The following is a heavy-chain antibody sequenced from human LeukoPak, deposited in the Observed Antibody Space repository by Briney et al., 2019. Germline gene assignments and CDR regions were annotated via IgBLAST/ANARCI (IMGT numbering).Heavy chain of an antibody. CDR1: GYTFTSYC. CDR3: ASIAVDGITRPSWFDP. D-gene: IGHD6-19*01. J-gene: IGHJ5*02. CDR2: INPNNGDT. Sequence: GASVKVSCKASGYTFTSYCMNWVRQAPGQGLEWMGWINPNNGDTNYAQKLQGRVTMTRDTSISTAYMELSRLRSDDTPVYYCASIAVDGITRPSWFDPGGEGTLVTLPS. V-gene: IGHV1-2*02.